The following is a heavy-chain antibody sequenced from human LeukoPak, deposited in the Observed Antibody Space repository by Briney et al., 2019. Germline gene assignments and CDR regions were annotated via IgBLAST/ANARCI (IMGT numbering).Heavy chain of an antibody. D-gene: IGHD6-19*01. Sequence: GRSLRLSCAASGFTFSTSARHWVRQAPGKGLEGVAVLSYDEKNKDYADSGKGRFTISRDKSKNTLFLQMSSVRAEDTAVYYCAKSHSSGWFFEYWGQGTLVTVSS. CDR1: GFTFSTSA. V-gene: IGHV3-30-3*02. CDR2: LSYDEKNK. CDR3: AKSHSSGWFFEY. J-gene: IGHJ4*02.